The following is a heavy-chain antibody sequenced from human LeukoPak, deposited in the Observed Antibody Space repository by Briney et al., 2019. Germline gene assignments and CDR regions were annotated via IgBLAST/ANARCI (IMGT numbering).Heavy chain of an antibody. V-gene: IGHV1-2*02. CDR1: GYTFTGYY. CDR3: ARGFNLEEDNWFDP. CDR2: INPNSGGT. J-gene: IGHJ5*02. D-gene: IGHD3-3*01. Sequence: ASVKVSCTASGYTFTGYYMHWVRQAPGQGLEWMGWINPNSGGTNYAQKFQGRVTMTRDTSISTAYMELSRLRSDDTAVYYCARGFNLEEDNWFDPWGQGTLVTVSS.